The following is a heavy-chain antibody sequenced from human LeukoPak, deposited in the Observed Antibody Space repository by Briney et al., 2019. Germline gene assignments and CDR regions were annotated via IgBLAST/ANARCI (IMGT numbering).Heavy chain of an antibody. CDR3: AADSNEGRWLQLRGSGFDY. V-gene: IGHV1-58*02. CDR2: IVVGSGNT. CDR1: GFTFTSSA. Sequence: GASVKVSCKASGFTFTSSAMQWVRQARGQRLEWIGWIVVGSGNTNYAQKFQERVTITRDMSTSTAYTELSSLRSEDTAVYYCAADSNEGRWLQLRGSGFDYWGQGTLVTVSS. D-gene: IGHD5-24*01. J-gene: IGHJ4*02.